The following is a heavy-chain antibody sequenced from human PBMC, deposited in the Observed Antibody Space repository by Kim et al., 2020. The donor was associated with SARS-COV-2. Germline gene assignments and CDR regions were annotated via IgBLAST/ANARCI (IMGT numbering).Heavy chain of an antibody. D-gene: IGHD5-18*01. J-gene: IGHJ6*02. Sequence: GGSLRLSCAASGFTFSSYAMSWVRQAPGKGLEWVSAISGSGGSTYYADSVKGRFTISRDNSKNTLYLQMNSLRAEDTAVYYCAKECSGYSDGHLGFYYYYGVCIWGHGTTVSVSS. CDR1: GFTFSSYA. V-gene: IGHV3-23*01. CDR3: AKECSGYSDGHLGFYYYYGVCI. CDR2: ISGSGGST.